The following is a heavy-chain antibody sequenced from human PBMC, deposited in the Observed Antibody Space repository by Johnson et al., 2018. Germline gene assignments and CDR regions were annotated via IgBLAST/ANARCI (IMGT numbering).Heavy chain of an antibody. V-gene: IGHV1-69*01. CDR2: IIPIFGTA. CDR1: GGTFNNYA. CDR3: AKDITSYGGNTENFQH. Sequence: ASGGTFNNYAISWVRQAPGQGLEWMGGIIPIFGTADYAQKVQGRVTITADESTSTAYMELSSLRSEDTAVYYCAKDITSYGGNTENFQHWGQGTLVTVSS. D-gene: IGHD4-23*01. J-gene: IGHJ1*01.